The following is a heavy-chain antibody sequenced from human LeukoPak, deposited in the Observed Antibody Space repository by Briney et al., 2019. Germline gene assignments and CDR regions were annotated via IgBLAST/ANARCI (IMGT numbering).Heavy chain of an antibody. J-gene: IGHJ4*02. CDR1: GYTFSDYY. CDR2: ISAYNGNT. Sequence: GASVKVSCKTSGYTFSDYYIHWIRQAPGQGLEWMGWISAYNGNTNYAQKFQGRVTITADESTSTAYMELSSLRSEDTAVYYCARDPGYGDSRFDYWGQGTLVTVSS. V-gene: IGHV1-18*04. CDR3: ARDPGYGDSRFDY. D-gene: IGHD4-17*01.